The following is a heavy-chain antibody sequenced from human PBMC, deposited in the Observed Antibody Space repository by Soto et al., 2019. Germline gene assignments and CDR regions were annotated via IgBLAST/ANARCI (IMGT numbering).Heavy chain of an antibody. CDR3: ARDLSPLYGMYV. CDR2: ISSSSSYI. Sequence: GGSLRLSCAASGFTFSSYSMNWVRQAPGKGLEWVSSISSSSSYIYYADSVKGRFTISRDNAKNSLYLQMNSLRAEDTAVYYLARDLSPLYGMYVWGQGSTVTVSS. J-gene: IGHJ6*02. V-gene: IGHV3-21*01. CDR1: GFTFSSYS.